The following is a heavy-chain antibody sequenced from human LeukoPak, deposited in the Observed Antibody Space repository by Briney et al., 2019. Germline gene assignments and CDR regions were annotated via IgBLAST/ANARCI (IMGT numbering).Heavy chain of an antibody. CDR3: ARDSPYYDFWSGFTSYGMDV. D-gene: IGHD3-3*01. J-gene: IGHJ6*02. Sequence: ASVKVSCKASGYTFTSYGISWVRQAPGQGLEWMGWISAHNGNTNYAQKLQGRVTMTTDTSTSTAYMELRSLRSDDTAVYYCARDSPYYDFWSGFTSYGMDVWGQGTTVTVSS. V-gene: IGHV1-18*01. CDR2: ISAHNGNT. CDR1: GYTFTSYG.